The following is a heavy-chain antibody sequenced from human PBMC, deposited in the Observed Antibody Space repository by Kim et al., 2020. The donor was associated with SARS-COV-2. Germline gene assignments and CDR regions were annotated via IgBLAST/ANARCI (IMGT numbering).Heavy chain of an antibody. CDR1: GGSVSSGSYY. V-gene: IGHV4-61*01. CDR2: IYYSGST. CDR3: ARVPLYSSSWTFDY. J-gene: IGHJ4*02. D-gene: IGHD6-13*01. Sequence: SETLSLTSTVSGGSVSSGSYYWSWIRQPPGKGLEWIGYIYYSGSTNYNPSLKSRVTISVDTSKNQFSLKLSSVTAADTAVYYCARVPLYSSSWTFDYWGQGTLVTVSS.